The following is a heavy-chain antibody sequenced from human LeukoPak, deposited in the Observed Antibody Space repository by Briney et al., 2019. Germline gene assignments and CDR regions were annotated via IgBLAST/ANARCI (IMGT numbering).Heavy chain of an antibody. CDR1: GYTFTNYG. Sequence: GASVKVSCKASGYTFTNYGISWVRQAPGQGLEWMGWINTNTGNPKSAQGFTERFVFSLDASVSTAYLQISSLKAADTAVYYCARSYGAFEGATYYYYGMDVWGQGTTVTVSS. CDR3: ARSYGAFEGATYYYYGMDV. CDR2: INTNTGNP. J-gene: IGHJ6*02. D-gene: IGHD3-10*01. V-gene: IGHV7-4-1*02.